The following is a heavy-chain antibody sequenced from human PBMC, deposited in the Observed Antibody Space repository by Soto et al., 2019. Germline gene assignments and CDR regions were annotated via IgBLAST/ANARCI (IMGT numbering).Heavy chain of an antibody. V-gene: IGHV4-34*01. CDR2: INHSGST. Sequence: SETLSLTCAVYGGSFSGYYWTWIRQPPGTGLEWIGEINHSGSTNYNPPLKSRVTISVDTSKNQFSLKLSSVTAADTAVYYCARVGYCGGDCSFPDYWGQGTLVTVSS. CDR3: ARVGYCGGDCSFPDY. CDR1: GGSFSGYY. D-gene: IGHD2-21*02. J-gene: IGHJ4*02.